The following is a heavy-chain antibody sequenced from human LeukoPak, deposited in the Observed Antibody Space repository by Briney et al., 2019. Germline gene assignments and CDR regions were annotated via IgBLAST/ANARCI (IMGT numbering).Heavy chain of an antibody. CDR2: ISSSSSTI. J-gene: IGHJ4*02. D-gene: IGHD6-19*01. V-gene: IGHV3-48*01. CDR3: ARGIAVVDY. Sequence: GGSLRLSCAASGFTFSSYSMNWVRQAPGKGLEWVSYISSSSSTIYYADSVKGRFTISRDNAKNSLYLQMNGLRAEDTAVYYCARGIAVVDYWGQGTLVTVSS. CDR1: GFTFSSYS.